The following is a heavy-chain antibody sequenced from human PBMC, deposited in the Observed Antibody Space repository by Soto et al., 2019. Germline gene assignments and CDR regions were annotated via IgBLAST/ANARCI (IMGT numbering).Heavy chain of an antibody. CDR1: GYTFTSYG. J-gene: IGHJ6*02. CDR3: ARDGAVAGTGVDYYYYGMDV. V-gene: IGHV1-18*01. CDR2: ISAYNGNT. D-gene: IGHD6-19*01. Sequence: QVQLVQSGAEVKKPGASVKVSCKASGYTFTSYGISWVRQAPGQGLEWMGWISAYNGNTNYAQKPQGRVTMTTDTSTSTAYMELRSLGSDDTAVYYCARDGAVAGTGVDYYYYGMDVWGQGTTVTVSS.